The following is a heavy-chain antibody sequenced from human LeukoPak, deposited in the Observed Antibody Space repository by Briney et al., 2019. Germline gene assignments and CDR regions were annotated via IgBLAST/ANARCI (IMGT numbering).Heavy chain of an antibody. CDR3: ARDQGYYYDSSGTPAVPSDAFDI. V-gene: IGHV3-21*04. Sequence: GGSLRLSCAASGFTFSNYEMNWIRQAPGKGLEWVSSISSSSSYIYYADSVKGRFTISRDNAKNSLYLQMNSLRAEDTALYYCARDQGYYYDSSGTPAVPSDAFDIWGQGTMVTVSS. CDR2: ISSSSSYI. J-gene: IGHJ3*02. D-gene: IGHD3-22*01. CDR1: GFTFSNYE.